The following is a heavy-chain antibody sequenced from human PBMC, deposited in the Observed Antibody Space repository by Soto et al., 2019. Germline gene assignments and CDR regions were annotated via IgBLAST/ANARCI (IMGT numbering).Heavy chain of an antibody. V-gene: IGHV4-34*01. CDR3: AILDILTGLIDY. D-gene: IGHD3-9*01. Sequence: SETLPLTCAFYGGSFIGYYWLRIRQPPGKGLEWIGEINHSGSTNYNPSLKSRVTISVDTSKNQFSLKLSSVTAADTAVYCCAILDILTGLIDYWGQGTLVTVSS. J-gene: IGHJ4*02. CDR1: GGSFIGYY. CDR2: INHSGST.